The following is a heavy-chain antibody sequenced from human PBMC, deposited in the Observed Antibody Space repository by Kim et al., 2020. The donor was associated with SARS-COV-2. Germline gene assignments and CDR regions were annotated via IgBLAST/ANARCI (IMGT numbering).Heavy chain of an antibody. J-gene: IGHJ5*02. CDR1: GFAFSSYG. CDR3: ARDVDTSGYLSRFDP. D-gene: IGHD3-22*01. Sequence: GGSLRLSCAASGFAFSSYGMHWVRQAPGKGLEWVAVIRYDGSKQYYADSVRGRFTISRDQSKNMVFLEMNSPRAEDTAVYYCARDVDTSGYLSRFDPWGQGTLVTVSS. V-gene: IGHV3-30*02. CDR2: IRYDGSKQ.